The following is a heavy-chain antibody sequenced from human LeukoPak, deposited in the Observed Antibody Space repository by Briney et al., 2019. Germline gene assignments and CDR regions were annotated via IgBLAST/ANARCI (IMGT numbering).Heavy chain of an antibody. CDR3: ACEKVEVATGLYFNY. CDR1: GGSISSSSYY. D-gene: IGHD5-12*01. CDR2: IYYSGSI. Sequence: TSETLSLTCTVSGGSISSSSYYWGWIRQPPGKGLEWIGSIYYSGSIYYNPSLKSRVTISVDTSKNQFSLKLSSVTAADTAVYYCACEKVEVATGLYFNYWGQGTLVTVSS. J-gene: IGHJ4*02. V-gene: IGHV4-39*07.